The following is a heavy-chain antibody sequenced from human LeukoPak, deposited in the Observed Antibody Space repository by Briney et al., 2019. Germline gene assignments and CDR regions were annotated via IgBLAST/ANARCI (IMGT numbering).Heavy chain of an antibody. J-gene: IGHJ4*02. V-gene: IGHV3-7*01. CDR3: ARRLRRYFDWPPYYFDY. Sequence: GGSLRLSCAASGFTFSSYWMSWVRQAPGKGLEWVANIKQDGSEKYYVDSMKGRFTISRDNAKNSLYLQMNSLRAEDTAVYYCARRLRRYFDWPPYYFDYWGQGTLVTVSS. CDR2: IKQDGSEK. D-gene: IGHD3-9*01. CDR1: GFTFSSYW.